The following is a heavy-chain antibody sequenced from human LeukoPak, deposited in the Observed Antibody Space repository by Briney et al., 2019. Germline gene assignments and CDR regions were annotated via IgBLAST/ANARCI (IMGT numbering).Heavy chain of an antibody. V-gene: IGHV4-34*01. D-gene: IGHD5-24*01. CDR3: ARGRRDGQPFDY. J-gene: IGHJ4*02. CDR1: GGSFSGYY. CDR2: INHSGST. Sequence: PSETLSLTCAVYGGSFSGYYWSWIRQPPGKGLEWIGEINHSGSTNYNPSLKSRGTISVDTSKNQFSLKLNSVTAADTAVYYCARGRRDGQPFDYWGQGTLVTVSS.